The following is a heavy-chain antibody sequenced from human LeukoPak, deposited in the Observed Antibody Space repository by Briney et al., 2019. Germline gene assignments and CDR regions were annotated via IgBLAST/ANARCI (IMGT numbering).Heavy chain of an antibody. V-gene: IGHV3-23*01. J-gene: IGHJ4*02. D-gene: IGHD6-19*01. CDR1: GFIFSLYA. Sequence: GGSLRLSCAPSGFIFSLYAMPWVRQAPGRGRVCVSDISGDGSITYYADSVRGRFTISRDNSNNRLYLQMNRLRAEETGMYNSAREIRNGWGYFDDSREGTLVIVSP. CDR3: AREIRNGWGYFDD. CDR2: ISGDGSIT.